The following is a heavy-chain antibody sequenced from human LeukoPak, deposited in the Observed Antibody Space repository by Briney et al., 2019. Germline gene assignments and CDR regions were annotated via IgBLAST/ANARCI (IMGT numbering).Heavy chain of an antibody. Sequence: ASVKVSCKASGGTFSSYAISWVRQAPGQGLEWMGRIIPILGIANYAQKFQGRVTITADKSTSTAYMELSSLRSEDTAVYYCARSHYIAAAVPVDYWGQGTLATVSS. CDR3: ARSHYIAAAVPVDY. D-gene: IGHD6-13*01. CDR2: IIPILGIA. CDR1: GGTFSSYA. V-gene: IGHV1-69*04. J-gene: IGHJ4*02.